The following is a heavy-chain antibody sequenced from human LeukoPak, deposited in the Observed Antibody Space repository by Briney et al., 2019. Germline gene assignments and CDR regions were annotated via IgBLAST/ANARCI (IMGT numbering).Heavy chain of an antibody. CDR3: ARVQYYYDSSGYYGGYYYYYMDV. J-gene: IGHJ6*03. V-gene: IGHV1-2*02. CDR2: INPNSGGT. D-gene: IGHD3-22*01. CDR1: GYTFTTYN. Sequence: ASVKVSCKASGYTFTTYNINWVRQAPGQGLEWMGWINPNSGGTNYAQKFQGRVTMARDTSISTAYMELSRLRSDDTAVYYCARVQYYYDSSGYYGGYYYYYMDVWGKGTTVTISS.